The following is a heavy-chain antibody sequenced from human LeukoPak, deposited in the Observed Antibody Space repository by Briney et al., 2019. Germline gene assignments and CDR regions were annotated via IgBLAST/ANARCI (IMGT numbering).Heavy chain of an antibody. J-gene: IGHJ4*02. D-gene: IGHD3-22*01. CDR1: GFTFSSYE. CDR2: ISSSGSTI. V-gene: IGHV3-48*03. Sequence: PGGSLRLSCAASGFTFSSYEMNWVRQAPGKGLEWVSYISSSGSTIYYADSVKGRFTISRDNAKNSLYLQMNSLRAGDTAVYYCARGGYYDSSGYSGTFDYWGQGTLVTVSS. CDR3: ARGGYYDSSGYSGTFDY.